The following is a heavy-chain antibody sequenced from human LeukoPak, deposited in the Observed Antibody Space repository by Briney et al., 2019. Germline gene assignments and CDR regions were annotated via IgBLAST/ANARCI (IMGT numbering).Heavy chain of an antibody. Sequence: GGSLRLSCAASGNYWMHWVRQVPGKGLVWVSHINSDGSWTSYTDSVKGRFTISKDNAKNTVYLQMNSLRAEDTAVYYCVSFYETYWGRGTLVTVSS. CDR1: GNYW. CDR2: INSDGSWT. J-gene: IGHJ4*02. D-gene: IGHD2/OR15-2a*01. CDR3: VSFYETY. V-gene: IGHV3-74*01.